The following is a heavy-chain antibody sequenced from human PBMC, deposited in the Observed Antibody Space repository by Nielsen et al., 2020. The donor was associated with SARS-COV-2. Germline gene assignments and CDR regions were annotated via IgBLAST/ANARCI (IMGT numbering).Heavy chain of an antibody. CDR3: ARDGPVVVVAWGWYRAQKEGYYFDY. J-gene: IGHJ4*02. CDR2: ISAYNGNT. D-gene: IGHD2-15*01. V-gene: IGHV1-18*01. Sequence: ASVKVSCKASGYTFTSYGISWVRQAPGQGLEWMGWISAYNGNTNYAQKLQGRVTMTTDTSTSTAYMELRSLRSDDTAVYYCARDGPVVVVAWGWYRAQKEGYYFDYWGQGTLVTVSS. CDR1: GYTFTSYG.